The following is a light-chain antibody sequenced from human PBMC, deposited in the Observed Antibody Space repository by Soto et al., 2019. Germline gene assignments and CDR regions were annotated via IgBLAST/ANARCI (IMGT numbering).Light chain of an antibody. V-gene: IGLV2-14*01. CDR1: SSDVGGYNY. CDR2: DVS. CDR3: SSYTSSSTLLYV. Sequence: QSALTQPASVSGTPGQSITISCTGTSSDVGGYNYVSWYQPHPGKAPKLMIYDVSNRPSGVSNRFSGSKSGNTASLTISGLQAEDEADYYCSSYTSSSTLLYVFGTGTKLNVL. J-gene: IGLJ1*01.